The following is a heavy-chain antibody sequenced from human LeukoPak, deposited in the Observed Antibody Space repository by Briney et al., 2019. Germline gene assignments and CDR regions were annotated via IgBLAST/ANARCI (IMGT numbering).Heavy chain of an antibody. CDR2: IYSGGST. J-gene: IGHJ4*02. CDR1: GFTVSSNY. Sequence: GGSLRLSCAASGFTVSSNYMSWARQAPGKGQEWVSVIYSGGSTYYADSVKGRFTISRDNSKNTLYLQMNSLRAEDTAVYYCARDTGAAAGTFDYWGQGTLVTVSS. D-gene: IGHD6-13*01. V-gene: IGHV3-66*01. CDR3: ARDTGAAAGTFDY.